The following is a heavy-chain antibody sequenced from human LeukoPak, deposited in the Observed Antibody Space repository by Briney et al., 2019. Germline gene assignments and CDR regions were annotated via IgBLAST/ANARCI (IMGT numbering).Heavy chain of an antibody. V-gene: IGHV3-23*01. D-gene: IGHD2-21*02. CDR1: RFTFSSYA. CDR2: NSGSGGST. Sequence: PGGSLRLSCAASRFTFSSYAMSWVRQAPAKGLEWVSVNSGSGGSTYYADSVKGRFAISRDNSKNTLYLQMNSLRAEDTAVYYCAKVLIVVVTAITTYDSWGQGNLV. J-gene: IGHJ4*02. CDR3: AKVLIVVVTAITTYDS.